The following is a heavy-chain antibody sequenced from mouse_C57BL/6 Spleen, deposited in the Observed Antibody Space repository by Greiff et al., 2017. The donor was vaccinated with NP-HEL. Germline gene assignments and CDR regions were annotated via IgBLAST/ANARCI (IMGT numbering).Heavy chain of an antibody. Sequence: QVQLQQPGAELVKPGASVKMSCKASGYTFTSYWITWVKQRPGQGLEWIGDIHPGSGSTNYNEKFKSKATLTVDTSSSTAYMQLSSLTSEDSAVYYCSRLVIREGYYAMDYWGQGTSVTVSS. CDR1: GYTFTSYW. CDR3: SRLVIREGYYAMDY. CDR2: IHPGSGST. D-gene: IGHD1-2*01. V-gene: IGHV1-55*01. J-gene: IGHJ4*01.